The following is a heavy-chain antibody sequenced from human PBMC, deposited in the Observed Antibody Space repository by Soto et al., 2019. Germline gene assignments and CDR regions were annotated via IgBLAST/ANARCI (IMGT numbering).Heavy chain of an antibody. CDR2: ISYDGSKE. CDR1: GFTFSSYG. CDR3: AKDLRLWSKDYYCCGMDV. D-gene: IGHD5-18*01. Sequence: QVQLVESGGGVVQPGRSLRLSCAASGFTFSSYGMHWVRQAPGKGLEWVAVISYDGSKEFYADSVKGRFTISRDNSKNTLYLQMNSLRAEDTAVYYCAKDLRLWSKDYYCCGMDVWGQGTTVTVSS. V-gene: IGHV3-30*18. J-gene: IGHJ6*02.